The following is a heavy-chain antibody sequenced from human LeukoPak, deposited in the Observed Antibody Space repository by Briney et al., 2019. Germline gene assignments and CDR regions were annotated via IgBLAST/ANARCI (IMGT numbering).Heavy chain of an antibody. CDR2: IRYDGSNK. D-gene: IGHD6-13*01. J-gene: IGHJ4*02. CDR1: GFTFSHYW. V-gene: IGHV3-30*02. Sequence: GGSLRLSCAASGFTFSHYWMHWVRQAPGKGLEWVAFIRYDGSNKYYADSVKGRFTISRDNSKNTLYLQMNSLRAEDTAVYYCAKAEGQQLVPDYWGQGTLVTVSS. CDR3: AKAEGQQLVPDY.